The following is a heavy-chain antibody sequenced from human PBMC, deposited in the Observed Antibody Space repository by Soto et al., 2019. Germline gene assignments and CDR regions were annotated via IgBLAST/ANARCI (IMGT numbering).Heavy chain of an antibody. CDR3: ARDEIQIWSYVGSFDH. CDR2: TWFEGNHD. D-gene: IGHD3-10*02. Sequence: HVQLVESGGGVVQPGTSVTLSCAVSGFTLGNYGMHWVRQAPGKGLEWVAVTWFEGNHDGCRDSVKDRFSVSRDNGKSMIYLQMNSLRVEDTAIYYCARDEIQIWSYVGSFDHWGQGALVRVS. V-gene: IGHV3-33*01. CDR1: GFTLGNYG. J-gene: IGHJ4*02.